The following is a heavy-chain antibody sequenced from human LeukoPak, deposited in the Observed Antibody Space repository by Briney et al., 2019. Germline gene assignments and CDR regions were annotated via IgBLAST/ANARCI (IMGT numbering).Heavy chain of an antibody. V-gene: IGHV4-59*12. J-gene: IGHJ4*02. D-gene: IGHD2-21*02. CDR1: GGSISSYY. CDR2: IYYSGST. Sequence: SETLSLTCTVSGGSISSYYWSWIRQPSGKGLEWIGSIYYSGSTYYNPSLKSRVTISVDTSKKQFSLKLSSVTAADTAVYYCARDRGYCGGDCYGNYFDYWGQGTLVTVSS. CDR3: ARDRGYCGGDCYGNYFDY.